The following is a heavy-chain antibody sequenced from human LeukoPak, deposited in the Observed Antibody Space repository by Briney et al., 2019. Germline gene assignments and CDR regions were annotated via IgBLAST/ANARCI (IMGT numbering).Heavy chain of an antibody. CDR2: INPSGGST. CDR3: ARPVLGGERGNWFDP. CDR1: GYTFTGYY. J-gene: IGHJ5*02. D-gene: IGHD3-16*01. Sequence: ASVKVSCKASGYTFTGYYMHWVRQAPGQGLEWMGLINPSGGSTSYAQKFQGRVTMTRDMSTSTVYMELSSLRSADTAVYYCARPVLGGERGNWFDPWGQGTLVTVSS. V-gene: IGHV1-46*01.